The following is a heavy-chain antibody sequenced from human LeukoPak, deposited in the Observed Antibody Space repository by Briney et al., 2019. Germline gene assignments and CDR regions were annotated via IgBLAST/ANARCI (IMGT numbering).Heavy chain of an antibody. D-gene: IGHD4-17*01. CDR1: GYTLSSYS. Sequence: ASVKVSCKASGYTLSSYSIIWVRQAPGQGLEWMGLISVYNGNTNYAQNLQGRLTMTRDTSTSTAYMELRSLTSDDTAVYFCARGGTVTTGDFWGQGSLVTVSS. V-gene: IGHV1-18*01. CDR2: ISVYNGNT. J-gene: IGHJ4*02. CDR3: ARGGTVTTGDF.